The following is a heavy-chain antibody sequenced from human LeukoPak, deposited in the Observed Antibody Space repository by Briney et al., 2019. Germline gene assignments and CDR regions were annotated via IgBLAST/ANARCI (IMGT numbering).Heavy chain of an antibody. J-gene: IGHJ4*02. CDR1: GGSISSSSYY. Sequence: SETLSLTCTVSGGSISSSSYYWGWIRQPPGKGLEWIGSIYYSGSTYYNPSLKSRVTISVDTSKNQFSLKLSSVTAADTAVYYCARSYCSSTSCSYFDYRGQGTLVTVSS. D-gene: IGHD2-2*01. CDR3: ARSYCSSTSCSYFDY. CDR2: IYYSGST. V-gene: IGHV4-39*07.